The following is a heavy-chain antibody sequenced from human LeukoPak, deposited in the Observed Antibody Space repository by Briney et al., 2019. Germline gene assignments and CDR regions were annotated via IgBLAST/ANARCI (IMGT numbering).Heavy chain of an antibody. CDR3: ARWPDFDFWSGYWPIDY. Sequence: PGGSLRLSCAASGFTFSSYAMHWVRQAPGKGLEWVAVISYDGSNKYYADSVKGRFTISRDNSKNSLYLQMNSLRAEDTAVYYCARWPDFDFWSGYWPIDYWGQGTLVTVSS. D-gene: IGHD3-3*01. V-gene: IGHV3-30-3*01. CDR1: GFTFSSYA. CDR2: ISYDGSNK. J-gene: IGHJ4*02.